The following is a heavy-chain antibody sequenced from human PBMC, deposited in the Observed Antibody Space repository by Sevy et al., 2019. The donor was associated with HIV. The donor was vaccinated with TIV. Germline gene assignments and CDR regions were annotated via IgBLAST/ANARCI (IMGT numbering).Heavy chain of an antibody. V-gene: IGHV1-24*01. CDR1: GYTLTELS. CDR3: ATGRTVITGTTFDY. Sequence: ASVKDSCKVSGYTLTELSMHWVRQAPGKGLEWMGGFDPEDGETIYAQKFQGRVTMTEDTSTDTAYMELSSLRSEDTGVYYCATGRTVITGTTFDYWGQGTLVTVSS. J-gene: IGHJ4*02. CDR2: FDPEDGET. D-gene: IGHD1-7*01.